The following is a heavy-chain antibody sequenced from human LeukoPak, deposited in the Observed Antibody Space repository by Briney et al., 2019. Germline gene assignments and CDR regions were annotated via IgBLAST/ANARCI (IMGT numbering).Heavy chain of an antibody. V-gene: IGHV3-43*02. Sequence: GGSLRLPCAASGFTFYDYAMHWVRQVPGKGLEWVSLILGDGSSTNYADSVKGRFTIPRDNRKNSLYLHMNSLRVEDTALYFCAKDRYSSSWYTIDYWGQGTLVTVSS. CDR1: GFTFYDYA. CDR3: AKDRYSSSWYTIDY. CDR2: ILGDGSST. J-gene: IGHJ4*02. D-gene: IGHD6-13*01.